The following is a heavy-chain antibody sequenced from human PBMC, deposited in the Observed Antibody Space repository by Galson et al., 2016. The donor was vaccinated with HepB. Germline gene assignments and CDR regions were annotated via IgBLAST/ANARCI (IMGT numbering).Heavy chain of an antibody. CDR3: ARGLRDCSGTSCYGGNWFDP. J-gene: IGHJ5*02. V-gene: IGHV3-23*01. CDR1: GFTFSSYA. CDR2: ISGSGGST. Sequence: SLRLSCAASGFTFSSYAMSWVRQAPGKGLEWVSAISGSGGSTYYADSVKGRFTISRDNSKNTLYLQMNSLRAEDTAVYYCARGLRDCSGTSCYGGNWFDPWGQGTLVTVSS. D-gene: IGHD2-2*01.